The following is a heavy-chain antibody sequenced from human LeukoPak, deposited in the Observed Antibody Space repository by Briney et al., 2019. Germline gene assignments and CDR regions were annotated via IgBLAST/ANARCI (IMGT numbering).Heavy chain of an antibody. D-gene: IGHD5-24*01. J-gene: IGHJ3*02. V-gene: IGHV4-39*07. Sequence: SETLSLTCTVSGGSVSSSSYYWGWIRQPPGKGLEWIGSIYHSGSTYYNPSLKIRVTISVDTSKNQFSLKLSSVTAADTAVYYCARNGYNSGAFDIWGQGTMVTVSS. CDR3: ARNGYNSGAFDI. CDR2: IYHSGST. CDR1: GGSVSSSSYY.